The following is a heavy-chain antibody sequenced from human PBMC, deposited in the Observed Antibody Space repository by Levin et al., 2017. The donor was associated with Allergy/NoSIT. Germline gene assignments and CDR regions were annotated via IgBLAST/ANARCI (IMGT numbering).Heavy chain of an antibody. J-gene: IGHJ4*02. CDR2: IYSGGST. Sequence: GGSLRLSCAASGFTVSSNYMSWVRQAPGKGLEWVSVIYSGGSTYYADSVKGRFTISRDNSKNTLYLQMNSLRAEDTAVYYCARLGELVFFDFDYWGQGTLVTVSS. D-gene: IGHD6-13*01. CDR1: GFTVSSNY. V-gene: IGHV3-66*02. CDR3: ARLGELVFFDFDY.